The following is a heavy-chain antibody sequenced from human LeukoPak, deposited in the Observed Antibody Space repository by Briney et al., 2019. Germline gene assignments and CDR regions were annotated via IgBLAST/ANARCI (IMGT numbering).Heavy chain of an antibody. CDR3: ARRSYYDSSGYYFEGTYFDY. Sequence: SETLSLTCTVSGGSISSYYWSWIRQPPGKGLEWIGYIYYSGSTNYNPSLKSRVTISVDTSKNQFSLKLSSVTAADTAVYYCARRSYYDSSGYYFEGTYFDYWGQGNRVTVSS. J-gene: IGHJ4*02. V-gene: IGHV4-59*08. CDR2: IYYSGST. D-gene: IGHD3-22*01. CDR1: GGSISSYY.